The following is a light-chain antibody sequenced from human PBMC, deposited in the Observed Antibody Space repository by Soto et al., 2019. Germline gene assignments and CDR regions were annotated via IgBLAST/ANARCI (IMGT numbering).Light chain of an antibody. V-gene: IGLV2-8*01. CDR2: DVN. Sequence: QSALTQPPSASGSPGPSVAISCTGTASDIGGYTFVSWYQQHPGKAPKLLIYDVNKRPSGVPDRFSGSKSGNTASLTVSGLQAEDEADYYCSAHGGTNPYVFGTGTKVTVL. CDR1: ASDIGGYTF. CDR3: SAHGGTNPYV. J-gene: IGLJ1*01.